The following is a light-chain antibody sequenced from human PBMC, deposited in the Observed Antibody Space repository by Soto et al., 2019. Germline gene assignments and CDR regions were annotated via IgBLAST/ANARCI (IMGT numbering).Light chain of an antibody. V-gene: IGKV3-20*01. CDR1: QSVSNN. J-gene: IGKJ1*01. CDR3: QQYGSSSWT. Sequence: DIVLTQSPATLSLSPGEGATLSCRASQSVSNNLAWYQQKPGQAPRLLIYDASNRATGIPARFSGSGSGTDFTLTISRLEPEDFAVYYCQQYGSSSWTFGQGTKVDIK. CDR2: DAS.